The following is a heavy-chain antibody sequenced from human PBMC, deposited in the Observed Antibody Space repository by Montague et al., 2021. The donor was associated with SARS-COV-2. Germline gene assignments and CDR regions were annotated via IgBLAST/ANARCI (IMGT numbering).Heavy chain of an antibody. CDR1: GLPLSTSGLC. CDR3: ARIPNDSRYVSYFDY. CDR2: TDWDDDK. V-gene: IGHV2-70*01. Sequence: PALVKPTQTLTLTCTLSGLPLSTSGLCVGWIRQPPGKALEWLALTDWDDDKYYSPSLKTRLSISKDTSKNQVVLTMANMEPVDTATYYCARIPNDSRYVSYFDYWGQGILVTVSS. J-gene: IGHJ4*02. D-gene: IGHD6-13*01.